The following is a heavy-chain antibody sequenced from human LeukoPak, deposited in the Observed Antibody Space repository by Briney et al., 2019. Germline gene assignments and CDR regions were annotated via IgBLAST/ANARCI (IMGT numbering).Heavy chain of an antibody. J-gene: IGHJ1*01. CDR1: GFTXXDYA. Sequence: SXAAXGFTXXDYAMHWVRQAPGEGLEWVSFVTGDGSSTYYADSVKGGFTISRDNSKNSLYLQMNSLRIEDTALYYCAKDRDTTGYEHWGQGTLVTVSS. V-gene: IGHV3-43*02. D-gene: IGHD3-22*01. CDR3: AKDRDTTGYEH. CDR2: VTGDGSST.